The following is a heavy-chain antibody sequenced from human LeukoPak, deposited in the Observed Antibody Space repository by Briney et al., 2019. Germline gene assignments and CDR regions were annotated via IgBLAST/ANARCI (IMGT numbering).Heavy chain of an antibody. J-gene: IGHJ4*02. Sequence: SVKVSCKASGGTFSSYAISWVRQAPGQGLEWMGGIIPIFGTENYAQKFQGRVTITADESTSTAYMELSSLRSEDTAVYYCARNIVAHDYDYFDYWGQGTLVTVSS. V-gene: IGHV1-69*01. CDR3: ARNIVAHDYDYFDY. CDR1: GGTFSSYA. CDR2: IIPIFGTE. D-gene: IGHD5-12*01.